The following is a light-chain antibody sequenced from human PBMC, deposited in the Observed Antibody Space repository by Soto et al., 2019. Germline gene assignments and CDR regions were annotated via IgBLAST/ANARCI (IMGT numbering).Light chain of an antibody. CDR2: DAS. Sequence: DIQMTQSPSSLSASVGDRVTITCQASQDISNYLNWYQQKSGKPPKLLIYDASNLETGVPPRFSGAGSGTEFALTISSLQPEDVATYFCQQYYDLPSTFGGGTKVEV. J-gene: IGKJ4*01. CDR3: QQYYDLPST. CDR1: QDISNY. V-gene: IGKV1-33*01.